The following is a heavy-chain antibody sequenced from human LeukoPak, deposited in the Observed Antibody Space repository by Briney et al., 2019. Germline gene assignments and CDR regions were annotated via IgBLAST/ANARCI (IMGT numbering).Heavy chain of an antibody. J-gene: IGHJ4*02. D-gene: IGHD7-27*01. CDR3: VRTPPNWGFDY. Sequence: ASVKVSCKASGYTFTSQDINWVRQATGQGLGWMGWMSPNSGDTGYAQKFQGRVTMTSDSSISTAYMELSSLRSEDTAIYYCVRTPPNWGFDYWGQGTLVTVSS. V-gene: IGHV1-8*01. CDR2: MSPNSGDT. CDR1: GYTFTSQD.